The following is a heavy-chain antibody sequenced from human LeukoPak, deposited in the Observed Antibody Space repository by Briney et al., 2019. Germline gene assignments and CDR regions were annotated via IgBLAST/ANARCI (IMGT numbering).Heavy chain of an antibody. CDR3: ARDPHGAGNAFDY. J-gene: IGHJ4*02. CDR1: GFTFSSYS. D-gene: IGHD6-19*01. V-gene: IGHV3-21*01. CDR2: ISSSSYI. Sequence: PGGSLRLSCAASGFTFSSYSMNWVRQAPGKGLEWVSSISSSSYIYYADSVKGRFTISRDNAKNSLYLQMNSLRAEDTAVYYCARDPHGAGNAFDYWGQGTLVTVSS.